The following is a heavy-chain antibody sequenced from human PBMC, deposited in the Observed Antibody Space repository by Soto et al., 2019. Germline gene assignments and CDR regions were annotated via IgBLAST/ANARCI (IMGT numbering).Heavy chain of an antibody. Sequence: QVQLQESGPGLVKPSQTLSLTCTVSGGSISSGGYYWSWIRQHPGKGLEWIGYIYYSGSTYYNSSLKSRVTISVDTSKNPFSLQLSSVTAADTAVYYCARAAHYSSPFRWFDPWGQGTLVTVSS. J-gene: IGHJ5*02. D-gene: IGHD6-13*01. V-gene: IGHV4-31*03. CDR3: ARAAHYSSPFRWFDP. CDR1: GGSISSGGYY. CDR2: IYYSGST.